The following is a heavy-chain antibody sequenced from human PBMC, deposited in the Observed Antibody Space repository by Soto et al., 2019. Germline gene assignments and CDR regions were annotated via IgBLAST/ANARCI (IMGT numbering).Heavy chain of an antibody. D-gene: IGHD4-17*01. CDR3: ARDSYGDRYGMDV. V-gene: IGHV3-30-3*01. J-gene: IGHJ6*02. CDR1: GFMFSNYA. Sequence: QVQLVESGGGVVQPGRSLRLSCAGSGFMFSNYAMHWVRQAPGKGLEWVAVIPYDRSNKYYADSVKGRFTISRDNSKNMVYLEMNSLRAEDTALYYCARDSYGDRYGMDVWGQGTTVTVSS. CDR2: IPYDRSNK.